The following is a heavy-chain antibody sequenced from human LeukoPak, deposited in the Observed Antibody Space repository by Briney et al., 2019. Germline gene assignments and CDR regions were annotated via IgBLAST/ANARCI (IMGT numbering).Heavy chain of an antibody. CDR3: AKDRVPDGMWEIDS. J-gene: IGHJ4*02. D-gene: IGHD1-26*01. CDR2: ITGNGGMI. CDR1: GFTFRTYA. Sequence: GGSLRLSYAGCGFTFRTYAMDWVRQVPGKGLEWVAGITGNGGMIRYADSVKGRFTISRDNSKNTLYLQMNSLRVEDTAVYYCAKDRVPDGMWEIDSWGQGAPVTVSS. V-gene: IGHV3-23*01.